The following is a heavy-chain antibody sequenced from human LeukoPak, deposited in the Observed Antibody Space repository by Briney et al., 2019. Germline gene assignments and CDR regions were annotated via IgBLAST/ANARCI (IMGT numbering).Heavy chain of an antibody. CDR1: GFTFSSYA. CDR3: ARDSDSGSYYPNWFDP. V-gene: IGHV3-23*01. Sequence: GGSLRLSCAASGFTFSSYAMSWVRQAPGKGLEWVSAISGSGGSTYYADSVKGRFTISRDNAKNSLYLQMNSLRAEDTAVYYCARDSDSGSYYPNWFDPWGQGTLVTVSS. CDR2: ISGSGGST. D-gene: IGHD3-10*01. J-gene: IGHJ5*02.